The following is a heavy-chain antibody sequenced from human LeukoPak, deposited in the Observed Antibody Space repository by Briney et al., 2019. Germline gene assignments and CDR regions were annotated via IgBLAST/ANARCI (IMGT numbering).Heavy chain of an antibody. V-gene: IGHV3-30-3*01. D-gene: IGHD6-6*01. J-gene: IGHJ4*02. Sequence: GGSLRLSCAASGFTFSSYAMHWVRQAPGKGLEWVAVISYDGSNKYYADSVKGRFTIPRDNSKNTLYLQMNSLRAEDTAVYYCARDLLAAARPAYFDYWGQGTLVTVSS. CDR1: GFTFSSYA. CDR2: ISYDGSNK. CDR3: ARDLLAAARPAYFDY.